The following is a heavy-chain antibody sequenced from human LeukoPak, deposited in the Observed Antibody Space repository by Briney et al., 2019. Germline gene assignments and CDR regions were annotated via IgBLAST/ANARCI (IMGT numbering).Heavy chain of an antibody. Sequence: SETLSLTCTVSGGSISCYYWSWIRQPAGKGLEWIGCISGSGTTRYNPSLYSRVTTSIDTSKNQLSLEVTSVTAADTAVYYCAIDQSGSGGHKNDAFDIWGQGTMVTVSS. J-gene: IGHJ3*02. D-gene: IGHD3-16*01. V-gene: IGHV4-4*07. CDR3: AIDQSGSGGHKNDAFDI. CDR1: GGSISCYY. CDR2: ISGSGTT.